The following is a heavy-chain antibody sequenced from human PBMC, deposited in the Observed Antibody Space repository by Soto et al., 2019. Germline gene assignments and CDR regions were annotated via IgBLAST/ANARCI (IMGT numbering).Heavy chain of an antibody. D-gene: IGHD6-19*01. CDR1: GYTFISYA. Sequence: QVQLVQSGAEEKKPGASVKVSCKASGYTFISYAMHSVRQAPGQRLEWMGWINAGNGNTKYSQKFQGRVTITRDTSASTAYMELSSLRSEDMAVYYCGGHGSGWDYWGQGTLVTVSS. CDR2: INAGNGNT. CDR3: GGHGSGWDY. V-gene: IGHV1-3*05. J-gene: IGHJ4*02.